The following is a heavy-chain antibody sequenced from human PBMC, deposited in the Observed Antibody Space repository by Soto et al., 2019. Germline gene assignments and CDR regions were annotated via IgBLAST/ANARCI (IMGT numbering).Heavy chain of an antibody. CDR3: ARGGTL. Sequence: EVPLVESGGGLVQPGGSLRLSCAASGFTVSSNYMTWVRQAPGKGLEWVSIIYTAGNTYYADSVKDRFSISRDNFKNTLYLQMNSLRAEDTAVYYCARGGTLWGQGTLVTSPQ. CDR2: IYTAGNT. J-gene: IGHJ1*01. V-gene: IGHV3-66*01. CDR1: GFTVSSNY.